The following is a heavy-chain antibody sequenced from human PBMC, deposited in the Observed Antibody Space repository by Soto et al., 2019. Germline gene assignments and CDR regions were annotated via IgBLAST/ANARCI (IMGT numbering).Heavy chain of an antibody. Sequence: GASVPVSCKASGYTFTSYYMHWVRQAPRQGLEWMGLIDPSGGSTSYALKFQGRDTMTRDTSTSTVYMELSSLRSEDTDVYYCARGGREADSSGYPGHAFDIWGQGTMVTVSS. D-gene: IGHD3-22*01. CDR1: GYTFTSYY. CDR2: IDPSGGST. J-gene: IGHJ3*02. CDR3: ARGGREADSSGYPGHAFDI. V-gene: IGHV1-46*01.